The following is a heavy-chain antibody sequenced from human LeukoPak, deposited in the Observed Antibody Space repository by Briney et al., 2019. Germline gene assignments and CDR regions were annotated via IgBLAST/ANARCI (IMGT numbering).Heavy chain of an antibody. J-gene: IGHJ6*03. D-gene: IGHD5-24*01. V-gene: IGHV1-69*05. Sequence: SVKVSCKASGGTFSSYAISWERQAPGQGLEWMGGIIPIFGTANYAQKFQGRGTITTDESTSTAYMELSSLRSEDTAVYYCARGECRDGYNCGYYYYYMDVWGKGTTVTVSS. CDR1: GGTFSSYA. CDR3: ARGECRDGYNCGYYYYYMDV. CDR2: IIPIFGTA.